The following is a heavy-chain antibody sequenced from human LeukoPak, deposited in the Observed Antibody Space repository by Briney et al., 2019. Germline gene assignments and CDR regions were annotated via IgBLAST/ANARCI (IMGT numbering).Heavy chain of an antibody. Sequence: PRGSLRLSCAASGFTVSSNYMSWVRQAPGNGLEWVSVIYSGGSTYYADSVKGRFTISRDNSKNTLYLQMNSLRAEDTAVYYCARGGYDSSGYYLGYFDYWGQGTLVTVSS. V-gene: IGHV3-66*02. CDR1: GFTVSSNY. CDR3: ARGGYDSSGYYLGYFDY. CDR2: IYSGGST. D-gene: IGHD3-22*01. J-gene: IGHJ4*02.